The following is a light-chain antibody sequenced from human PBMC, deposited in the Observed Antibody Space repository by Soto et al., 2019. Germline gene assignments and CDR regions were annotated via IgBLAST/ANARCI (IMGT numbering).Light chain of an antibody. CDR3: ASWDDSLSGRV. V-gene: IGLV1-47*01. Sequence: QSVLNQPPSASGTPGQRVTFSCSGGSSNIGDNYVSWYQLLPGPAPKLLIYRDNQRPSGVPDRFSGSKSGTSASLAISGLRSEDEADYYCASWDDSLSGRVFGGGTKVTVL. J-gene: IGLJ3*02. CDR2: RDN. CDR1: SSNIGDNY.